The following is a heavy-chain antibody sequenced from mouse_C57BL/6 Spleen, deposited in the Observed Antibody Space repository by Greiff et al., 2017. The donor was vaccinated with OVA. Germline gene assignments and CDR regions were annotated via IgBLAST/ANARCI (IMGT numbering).Heavy chain of an antibody. V-gene: IGHV1-52*01. CDR3: ASRSSHWYFDV. D-gene: IGHD1-1*01. CDR2: IGPSDSET. CDR1: GYTFTSYW. Sequence: VQLQQPGAELVRPGSSVKLSCKASGYTFTSYWMHWVKQRPIQGLEWIGNIGPSDSETHYNQKFKDKATLTVDKSSSTAYMQLSSLTSEDSAVYYCASRSSHWYFDVWGTGTTVTVSS. J-gene: IGHJ1*03.